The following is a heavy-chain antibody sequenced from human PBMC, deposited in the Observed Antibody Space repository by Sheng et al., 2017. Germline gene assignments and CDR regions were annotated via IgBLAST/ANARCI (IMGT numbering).Heavy chain of an antibody. V-gene: IGHV3-53*01. J-gene: IGHJ4*02. D-gene: IGHD6-19*01. CDR1: GFTVSSNY. Sequence: EVQLVESGGGLIQPGGSLRLSCAASGFTVSSNYMSWVRQAPGKGLEWVSVIYSGGSTYYADSVKGRFTISRDNSKNTLYLQMNSLRAEDTAVYYCASGVAGRGEAGDYWGQGTLVTVSS. CDR2: IYSGGST. CDR3: ASGVAGRGEAGDY.